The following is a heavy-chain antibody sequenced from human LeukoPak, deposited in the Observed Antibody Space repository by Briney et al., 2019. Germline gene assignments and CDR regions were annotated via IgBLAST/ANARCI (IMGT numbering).Heavy chain of an antibody. Sequence: PSETLSLTCTVSGGSISSYYWSWIRQPPGKGLEWMGYIYYSGSTNYNPSLNSRVTISVDTSKNPVSLKLSSVTDADTAVYYCASGPTVKSAYYFDYWGQGTLGNVSS. V-gene: IGHV4-59*01. CDR2: IYYSGST. D-gene: IGHD4-17*01. CDR1: GGSISSYY. CDR3: ASGPTVKSAYYFDY. J-gene: IGHJ4*01.